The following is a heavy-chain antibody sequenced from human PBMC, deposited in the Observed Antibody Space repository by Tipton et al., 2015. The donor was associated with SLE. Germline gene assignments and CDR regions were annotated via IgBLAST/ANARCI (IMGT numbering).Heavy chain of an antibody. D-gene: IGHD2-8*01. V-gene: IGHV4-59*08. CDR1: GGSISSYP. Sequence: TLSLTCTVSGGSISSYPWSWIRQPPGKGLEWIGYIYHSGTTYYNPSLKSRVTILVETSKNQFSLKLSSVAAADTAVYYCARASPGVWYFDLWGRGTLVTVSS. J-gene: IGHJ2*01. CDR2: IYHSGTT. CDR3: ARASPGVWYFDL.